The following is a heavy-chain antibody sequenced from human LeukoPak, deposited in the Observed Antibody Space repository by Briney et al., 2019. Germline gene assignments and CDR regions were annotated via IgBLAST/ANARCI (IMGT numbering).Heavy chain of an antibody. CDR3: ARGYSSGWYWFDP. D-gene: IGHD6-19*01. J-gene: IGHJ5*02. CDR2: INAGNGNT. Sequence: ASVKVSCKASGYTFTSYAMHWVRQAPGQRLEWMGWINAGNGNTKYSQKFQGRVTITRDTSASTAYMELSSLRSEDTAVYYCARGYSSGWYWFDPWGQGTLVTVSS. V-gene: IGHV1-3*01. CDR1: GYTFTSYA.